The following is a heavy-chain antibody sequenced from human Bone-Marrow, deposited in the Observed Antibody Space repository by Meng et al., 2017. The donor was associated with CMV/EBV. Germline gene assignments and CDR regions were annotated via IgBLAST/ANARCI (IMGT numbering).Heavy chain of an antibody. V-gene: IGHV1-2*02. CDR2: INPNSGGT. J-gene: IGHJ5*02. Sequence: ASVKVSCKASGYTFTGYYMHWVRQAPGQGLEWMGWINPNSGGTNYAQKFQGRVTMTRDTSINTVYMELRRLRSDDTAVYYCARDPRYCSSTSCYPNWFDPWGQGTLVTVSS. D-gene: IGHD2-2*01. CDR1: GYTFTGYY. CDR3: ARDPRYCSSTSCYPNWFDP.